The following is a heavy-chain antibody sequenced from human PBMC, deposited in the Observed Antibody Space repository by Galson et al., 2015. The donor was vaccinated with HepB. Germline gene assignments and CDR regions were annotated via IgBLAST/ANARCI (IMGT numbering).Heavy chain of an antibody. CDR3: SKLGDNSSSWYKPEYGAYYCYYGMDV. CDR2: ISGSGGNT. J-gene: IGHJ6*02. V-gene: IGHV3-23*01. CDR1: GFTFSSYA. Sequence: SLRVSCAASGFTFSSYAMSWVRQAPGKGLEWVSGISGSGGNTYYADNVKGRFTITRDTSKNTLYLQMNSLGAEDTAVYYCSKLGDNSSSWYKPEYGAYYCYYGMDVWGQGTTVTVSS. D-gene: IGHD6-13*01.